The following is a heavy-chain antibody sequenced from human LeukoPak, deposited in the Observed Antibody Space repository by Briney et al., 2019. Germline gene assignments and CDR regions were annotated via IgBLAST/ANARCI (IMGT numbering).Heavy chain of an antibody. CDR2: IYYSGST. V-gene: IGHV4-39*01. D-gene: IGHD6-19*01. J-gene: IGHJ4*02. Sequence: PSETLSLTCTVSGGSTSSSSYYWGWIRQPPGKGLEWIGSIYYSGSTYYNPSLKSRVTISVDTSKNQFSLKLSSVTAADTAVYYCASRPGIAVAGFDYWGQGTLVTVSS. CDR1: GGSTSSSSYY. CDR3: ASRPGIAVAGFDY.